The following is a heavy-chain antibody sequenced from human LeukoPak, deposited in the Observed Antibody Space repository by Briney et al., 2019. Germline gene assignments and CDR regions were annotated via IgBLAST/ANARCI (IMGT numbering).Heavy chain of an antibody. D-gene: IGHD3-22*01. CDR3: VRGESRGYYRY. CDR2: INWNGGST. J-gene: IGHJ4*02. Sequence: GGSLRLSCAASGFTFDDYGMSWVRQAPGKGLEWGSGINWNGGSTLYADSMKGRFTISRDNAKNSLYLRMNSLRADDTAFYYCVRGESRGYYRYWGQGTLVTVSS. CDR1: GFTFDDYG. V-gene: IGHV3-20*04.